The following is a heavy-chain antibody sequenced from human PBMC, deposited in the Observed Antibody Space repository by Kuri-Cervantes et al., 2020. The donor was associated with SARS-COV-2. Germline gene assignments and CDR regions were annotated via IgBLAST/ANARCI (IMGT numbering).Heavy chain of an antibody. CDR2: ISGSGSYI. J-gene: IGHJ6*03. CDR3: ARVAGEGPIYYYYMDV. V-gene: IGHV3-21*01. Sequence: GGSLRLSCVATGFTFSGYTMNWVRQAPGKGLQWASSISGSGSYIYYADSVKGRFTVSRDSAKSSLYLQMNSLRVEDTAVYYCARVAGEGPIYYYYMDVWGKGTTVTVSS. CDR1: GFTFSGYT. D-gene: IGHD2-21*01.